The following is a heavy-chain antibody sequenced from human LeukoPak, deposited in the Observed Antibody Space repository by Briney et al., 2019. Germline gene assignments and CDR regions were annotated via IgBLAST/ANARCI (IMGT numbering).Heavy chain of an antibody. CDR1: GFTFSSYG. V-gene: IGHV3-30*02. J-gene: IGHJ6*03. CDR3: AKDGYSSSWPPDYYMDV. CDR2: IRYDGSNK. Sequence: GGSLRLSCAASGFTFSSYGMHWVRQAPGKGLEWVAFIRYDGSNKYYADSVKGRFTISRDNSKNTLYLQMNSLRAEDTAVYYCAKDGYSSSWPPDYYMDVWGKGTTVTVSS. D-gene: IGHD6-13*01.